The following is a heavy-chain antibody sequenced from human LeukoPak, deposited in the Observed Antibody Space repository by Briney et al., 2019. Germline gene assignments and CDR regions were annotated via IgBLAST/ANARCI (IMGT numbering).Heavy chain of an antibody. CDR3: AKQRSLIVGAINY. J-gene: IGHJ4*02. CDR1: GFIFSIYA. D-gene: IGHD1-26*01. CDR2: ISGSGDST. Sequence: GGSLRLSCAASGFIFSIYAMSWVRQAPGKGLEWVSSISGSGDSTYFADSVKGRLTISRDNSKNTLYLQMNSLRVEDTAMYYCAKQRSLIVGAINYWGQGTLVTVSS. V-gene: IGHV3-23*01.